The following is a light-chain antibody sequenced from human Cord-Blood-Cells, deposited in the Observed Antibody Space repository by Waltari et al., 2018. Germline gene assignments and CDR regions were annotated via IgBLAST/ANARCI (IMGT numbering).Light chain of an antibody. Sequence: QSALTQPASVSGSPGQSITISCTGTSSDVGGHNYVSWYQQHPGKAPKLMIYDVSNLPSCVSNRFSGSKSGNTASLTISGLQAEDEADYYCSSYTSSSTRVVFGGGTKLTVL. J-gene: IGLJ2*01. V-gene: IGLV2-14*01. CDR3: SSYTSSSTRVV. CDR1: SSDVGGHNY. CDR2: DVS.